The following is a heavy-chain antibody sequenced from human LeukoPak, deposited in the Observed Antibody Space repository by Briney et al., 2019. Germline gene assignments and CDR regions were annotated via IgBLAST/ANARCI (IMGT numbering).Heavy chain of an antibody. CDR1: GFTVSGTH. CDR3: AKDPTTYYDSSGYGRYNWFDP. CDR2: MYTGGTT. D-gene: IGHD3-22*01. J-gene: IGHJ5*02. Sequence: GGSLRLSCAASGFTVSGTHMSWVRQAPGKGLEWVSAMYTGGTTYYADSVKGRFTISRDNSKNTLYLQMNSLRAEDTAVYYCAKDPTTYYDSSGYGRYNWFDPWGQGTLVTVSS. V-gene: IGHV3-53*01.